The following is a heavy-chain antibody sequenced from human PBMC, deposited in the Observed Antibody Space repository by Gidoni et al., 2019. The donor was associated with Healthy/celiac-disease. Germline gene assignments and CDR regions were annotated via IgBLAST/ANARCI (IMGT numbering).Heavy chain of an antibody. CDR3: ARVCPSHDFWSCYFDP. CDR2: RKQDGREK. Sequence: EVQLVESGGGLVQPGVSLRLSCAASGFPFGSYLISWVRQAPGKGLEWVANRKQDGREKYYVDSVKGRFTISRDNAKNSLYLQMNSLRAEDTAVYYCARVCPSHDFWSCYFDPWGQGTLVTVSS. V-gene: IGHV3-7*01. CDR1: GFPFGSYL. J-gene: IGHJ5*02. D-gene: IGHD3-3*01.